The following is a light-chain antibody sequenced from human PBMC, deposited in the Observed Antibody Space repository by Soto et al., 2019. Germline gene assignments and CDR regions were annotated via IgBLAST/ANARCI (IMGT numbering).Light chain of an antibody. V-gene: IGKV3-20*01. J-gene: IGKJ1*01. CDR1: QSVSSSY. CDR2: GAS. CDR3: QLYGRSLWT. Sequence: EIVLTQSPGTLSLSPGERATLSCRASQSVSSSYLAWYQQRPGQAPRLLIYGASSRATGVPDRISGSGSGTDFTLTISRLEPEDFAVYYCQLYGRSLWTFGQGTKVEMK.